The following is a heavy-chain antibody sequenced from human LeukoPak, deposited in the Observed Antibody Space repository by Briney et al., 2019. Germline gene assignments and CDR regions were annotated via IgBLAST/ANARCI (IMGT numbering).Heavy chain of an antibody. CDR1: GGSFSGYY. CDR2: INHSGST. J-gene: IGHJ5*02. Sequence: SETLSLTCAVYGGSFSGYYWSRIRQPPGKGLEWIGEINHSGSTNYNPSLKSRVTISVDTSKNQFSLRLSSVTAADTAMYYCARVAGGVNWFDPWGQGTLVTVSS. D-gene: IGHD6-13*01. CDR3: ARVAGGVNWFDP. V-gene: IGHV4-34*01.